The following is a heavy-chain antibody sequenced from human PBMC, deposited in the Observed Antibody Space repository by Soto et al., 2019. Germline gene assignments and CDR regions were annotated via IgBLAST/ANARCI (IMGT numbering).Heavy chain of an antibody. J-gene: IGHJ4*02. CDR3: AKSHEQLAAVDYFDE. CDR1: GFTFSSYG. V-gene: IGHV3-30*18. D-gene: IGHD6-6*01. Sequence: PGVSLRLSCAASGFTFSSYGMHWVRQAPGKGLEWVAVISYDGSNKYYADSVKGRFTISRDNSKNTLYLQMNSLRAEDTAVYYCAKSHEQLAAVDYFDEWGQGTLVTVCS. CDR2: ISYDGSNK.